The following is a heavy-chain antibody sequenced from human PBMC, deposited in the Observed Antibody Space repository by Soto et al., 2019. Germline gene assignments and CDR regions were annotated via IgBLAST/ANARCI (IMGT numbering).Heavy chain of an antibody. V-gene: IGHV4-39*01. CDR2: IYYSGST. J-gene: IGHJ6*02. CDR3: ARHPSGRPEKYWRTEYYYYGMDV. Sequence: SETLSLTCTVSGGSISSNSYYWDWIRQPPGKGLEWIGSIYYSGSTYYNPSLKSRVTISVDTSKNQFSLKLSSVTAADTAVYYCARHPSGRPEKYWRTEYYYYGMDVWGQGTTVTVSS. D-gene: IGHD2-8*02. CDR1: GGSISSNSYY.